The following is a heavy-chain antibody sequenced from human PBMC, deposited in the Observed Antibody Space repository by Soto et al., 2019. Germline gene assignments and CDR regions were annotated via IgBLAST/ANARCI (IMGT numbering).Heavy chain of an antibody. V-gene: IGHV1-18*04. CDR3: ARQDYYGSGSLNY. D-gene: IGHD3-10*01. J-gene: IGHJ4*02. CDR2: ITTYNGDT. CDR1: GYSFTGYG. Sequence: GASVKVSCKASGYSFTGYGINGVRQAPGQGLQWLGRITTYNGDTNYAQNFQGRVTMTTDTSTSTAYMELRSLRSDDTAVYYCARQDYYGSGSLNYWGQGTLVTVSS.